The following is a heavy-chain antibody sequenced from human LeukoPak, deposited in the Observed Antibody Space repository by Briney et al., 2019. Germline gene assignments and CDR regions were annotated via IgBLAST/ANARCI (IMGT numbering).Heavy chain of an antibody. J-gene: IGHJ4*02. CDR2: IYYSGSA. Sequence: PSETLSLTCTVSGGSISSYYWSWIRQPPGKGLEWIGYIYYSGSANYNPSLKSRVTISVDTSKNQFSLKLSSVTAADTAVYYCARHRLGFDYWGQGTLVTVSS. V-gene: IGHV4-59*08. CDR1: GGSISSYY. D-gene: IGHD6-19*01. CDR3: ARHRLGFDY.